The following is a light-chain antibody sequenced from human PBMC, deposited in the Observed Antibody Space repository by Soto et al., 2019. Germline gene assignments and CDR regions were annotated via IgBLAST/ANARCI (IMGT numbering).Light chain of an antibody. CDR3: QQSYSTPA. J-gene: IGKJ4*01. CDR2: AAS. CDR1: QSISSY. Sequence: IPMTQCPSSLSDSEGDRVTITCRASQSISSYLNWYQQKPGKAPKLLIYAASSLQSGVPSRFSGSVSGTDFTLTISSLQPEDFATYYCQQSYSTPAFGGGTKVDIK. V-gene: IGKV1-39*01.